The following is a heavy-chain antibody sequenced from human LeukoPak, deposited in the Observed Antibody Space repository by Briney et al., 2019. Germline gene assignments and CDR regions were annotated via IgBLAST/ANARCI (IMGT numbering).Heavy chain of an antibody. D-gene: IGHD3-10*02. J-gene: IGHJ6*04. Sequence: PGGSLRLSCAAAGFTFSSYEMNSVGQAPWTVLEWVSYISSSGSTIYYADSVKGRFTISRDNAKNSLYLQMNSLRAEDTAVYYCAELGITMIGGVWGKGTTVTISS. CDR3: AELGITMIGGV. CDR2: ISSSGSTI. CDR1: GFTFSSYE. V-gene: IGHV3-48*03.